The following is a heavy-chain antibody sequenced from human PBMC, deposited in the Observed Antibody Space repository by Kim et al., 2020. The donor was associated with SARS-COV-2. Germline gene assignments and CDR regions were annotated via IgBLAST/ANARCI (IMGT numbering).Heavy chain of an antibody. Sequence: GGSLRLSCAASGFTFTTFSMGLVRQAPGGGLEWISSVNSGGDDTYYADSVKGRFTISRDNSRNTVFLQMNGLRADDTAVYYCARRSRGLGGFDYWGQGTLVTVSS. J-gene: IGHJ4*02. CDR2: VNSGGDDT. V-gene: IGHV3-23*01. CDR3: ARRSRGLGGFDY. D-gene: IGHD3-10*01. CDR1: GFTFTTFS.